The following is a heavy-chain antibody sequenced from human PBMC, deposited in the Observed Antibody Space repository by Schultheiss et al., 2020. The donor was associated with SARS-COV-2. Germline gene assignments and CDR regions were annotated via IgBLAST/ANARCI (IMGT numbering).Heavy chain of an antibody. D-gene: IGHD1-26*01. CDR2: ISYDGSNK. CDR3: AREGWELLHFDY. J-gene: IGHJ4*02. Sequence: GGSLRLSCAASGFTFSSYGMHWVRQAPGKGLEWVAVISYDGSNKYYADSVKGRFTISRDNSKNTLYLQMNSLRAEDTAVYYCAREGWELLHFDYWGQGTLVTVSS. CDR1: GFTFSSYG. V-gene: IGHV3-30*19.